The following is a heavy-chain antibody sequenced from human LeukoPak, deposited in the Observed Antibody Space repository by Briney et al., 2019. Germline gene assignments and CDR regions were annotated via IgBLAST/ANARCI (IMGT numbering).Heavy chain of an antibody. Sequence: GGSLRLSCAASGFTFSNAYMNWVRQAPGKGLEWVGRTKPKTDGETTEYAAPVKGTFSISRDDSKNMLSLQMNSLKTEDTAVYYCITPLPYSAQGGRGTLVTVSS. CDR1: GFTFSNAY. J-gene: IGHJ4*02. CDR2: TKPKTDGETT. V-gene: IGHV3-15*07. D-gene: IGHD2-21*01. CDR3: ITPLPYSAQ.